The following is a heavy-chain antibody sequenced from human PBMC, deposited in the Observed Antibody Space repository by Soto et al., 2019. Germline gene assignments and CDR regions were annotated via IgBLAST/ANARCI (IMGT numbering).Heavy chain of an antibody. CDR2: SYYSGTT. CDR1: GGSINSNL. V-gene: IGHV4-59*01. J-gene: IGHJ4*02. Sequence: PSETLSLTCTVSGGSINSNLWSWVRQPAGKGLEWIGSSYYSGTTYFSPSLKSRATISVDTSKNQFSLKLSSVTAADTAVYYCARYLGRGSGSYSQDYWGQGTLVTAPQ. D-gene: IGHD3-10*01. CDR3: ARYLGRGSGSYSQDY.